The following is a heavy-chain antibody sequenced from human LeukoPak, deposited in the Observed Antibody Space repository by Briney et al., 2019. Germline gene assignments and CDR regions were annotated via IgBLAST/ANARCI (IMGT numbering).Heavy chain of an antibody. J-gene: IGHJ4*02. Sequence: GGSLRLSCAASGSTFSSYGMHWVRQAPGKGLEWVAVIWYDGSNKYYADSVKGRFTISRDNSKNTLYLQMNSLRAEDTAVYYCARGRRSVSVVTLVRGGTLFDYWGQGTLVTVSS. CDR1: GSTFSSYG. CDR2: IWYDGSNK. D-gene: IGHD3-10*01. V-gene: IGHV3-33*01. CDR3: ARGRRSVSVVTLVRGGTLFDY.